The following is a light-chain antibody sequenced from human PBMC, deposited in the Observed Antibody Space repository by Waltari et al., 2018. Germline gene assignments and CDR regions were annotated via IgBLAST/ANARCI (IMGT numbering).Light chain of an antibody. CDR3: SSYTTTNRHV. CDR1: SSDIGAYKY. V-gene: IGLV2-14*01. J-gene: IGLJ1*01. Sequence: QFALTQPASVSGYPGQSITIYCTGTSSDIGAYKYVSWYQQHPGKAPKFIIYEVNNRPSGVSDRFSGSKSGNTASLTISALQAEDEADYYCSSYTTTNRHVFGTGTKVTVL. CDR2: EVN.